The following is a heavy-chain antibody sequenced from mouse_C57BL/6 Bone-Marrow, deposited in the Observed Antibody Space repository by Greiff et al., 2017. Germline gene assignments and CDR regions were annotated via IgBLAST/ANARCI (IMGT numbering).Heavy chain of an antibody. CDR2: IYPRSGNT. CDR3: AREDYYGYFDY. V-gene: IGHV1-81*01. Sequence: VQLQESGAELARPGASVKLSCKASGYTFTSYGISWVKQRTGQGLEWIGEIYPRSGNTYYNEKFKGKATLTADKSSSTAYMELRSLTSEDSAVYFCAREDYYGYFDYWGQGTTRTVSS. CDR1: GYTFTSYG. D-gene: IGHD1-1*01. J-gene: IGHJ2*01.